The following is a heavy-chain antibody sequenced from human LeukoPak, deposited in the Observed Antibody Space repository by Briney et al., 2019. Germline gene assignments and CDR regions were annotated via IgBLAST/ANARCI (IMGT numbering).Heavy chain of an antibody. Sequence: SETLSLTCAVSGYSISSSNWWGWIRQPPGKGLEWIGYIYYSGSTYYNPSLKSRVTMSVDTSKNQFSLKLSSMTAVDTAVYYCALSNHCRSTSCYAYFQHWGQGTLVTVSS. CDR1: GYSISSSNW. CDR2: IYYSGST. J-gene: IGHJ1*01. V-gene: IGHV4-28*01. CDR3: ALSNHCRSTSCYAYFQH. D-gene: IGHD2-2*01.